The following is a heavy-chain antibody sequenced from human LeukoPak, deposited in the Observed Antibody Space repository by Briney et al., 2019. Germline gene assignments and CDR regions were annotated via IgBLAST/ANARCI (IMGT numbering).Heavy chain of an antibody. D-gene: IGHD2-2*01. CDR1: GFTFSDYY. V-gene: IGHV3-53*01. CDR3: ARGGYCSSTSCSDV. Sequence: GGSLRLSCAASGFTFSDYYMSWVRQAPGKGLEWVSVIYSGGSTYYADSVKGRFTISRDNSKNTLYLQMNSLRAEDTAVYYCARGGYCSSTSCSDVWGQGTLVTVSS. J-gene: IGHJ4*02. CDR2: IYSGGST.